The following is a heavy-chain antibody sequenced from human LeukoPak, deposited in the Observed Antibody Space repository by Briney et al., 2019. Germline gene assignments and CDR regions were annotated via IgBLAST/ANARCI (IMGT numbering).Heavy chain of an antibody. Sequence: GGSLRLSCAVYGGTFSSFSIKWGRQAPGKGLEWVSYISSSGSTIYYADSVKGRFTISRDNAKNSLYLQMNSLRAEDTAVYYCAGARNYCSSTGCYGAEPGNYYYYYMDVWGKGTTVTVSS. CDR3: AGARNYCSSTGCYGAEPGNYYYYYMDV. J-gene: IGHJ6*03. D-gene: IGHD2-2*01. CDR1: GGTFSSFS. CDR2: ISSSGSTI. V-gene: IGHV3-48*03.